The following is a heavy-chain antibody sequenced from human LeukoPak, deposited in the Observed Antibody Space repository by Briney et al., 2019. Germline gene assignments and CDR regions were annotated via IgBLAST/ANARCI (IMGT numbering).Heavy chain of an antibody. D-gene: IGHD2-2*01. CDR3: ATRPSPHEGPSDF. CDR2: IKRDGSKI. CDR1: GFTFRTYW. J-gene: IGHJ4*02. V-gene: IGHV3-7*05. Sequence: GGSLRLSCAASGFTFRTYWMSWVRQAPGKGLEWVANIKRDGSKIYYVDSAKGRFTISRDNDKNSLYLQMNSLRAEDTAVYYCATRPSPHEGPSDFWGQGTLVTVSS.